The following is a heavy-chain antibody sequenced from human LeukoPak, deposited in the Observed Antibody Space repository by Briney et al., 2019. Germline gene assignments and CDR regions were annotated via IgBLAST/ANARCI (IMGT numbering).Heavy chain of an antibody. CDR1: GGTFTSYA. CDR2: IIPIFGTA. Sequence: SVKVSCKASGGTFTSYAISWVRQAPGQGLEWMGGIIPIFGTANYAQKFQGRVTITADESTSTAYMELSSLRSEDTAVYYCARDTANGEAFDIWGQGTMVTVSS. J-gene: IGHJ3*02. V-gene: IGHV1-69*13. D-gene: IGHD3-10*01. CDR3: ARDTANGEAFDI.